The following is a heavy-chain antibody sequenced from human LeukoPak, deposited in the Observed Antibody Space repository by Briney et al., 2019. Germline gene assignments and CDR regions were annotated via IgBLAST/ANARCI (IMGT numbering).Heavy chain of an antibody. CDR2: FTSRSRSI. CDR1: GFTFSSYS. Sequence: AGGSLRLSCAASGFTFSSYSMTWVRQAPGKGLEWVSSFTSRSRSIYYADSVKGRLTISRDNAKNSLFLQMNSVRAEDTAMYYCARDTRGESDYWGHGTLVTVSS. D-gene: IGHD2-2*01. J-gene: IGHJ4*01. CDR3: ARDTRGESDY. V-gene: IGHV3-21*01.